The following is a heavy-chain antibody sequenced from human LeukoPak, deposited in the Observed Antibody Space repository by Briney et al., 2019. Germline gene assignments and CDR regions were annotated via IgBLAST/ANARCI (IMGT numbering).Heavy chain of an antibody. J-gene: IGHJ4*02. D-gene: IGHD1-1*01. CDR1: GFTFSNYA. CDR3: ARWKSLKGIFDY. V-gene: IGHV3-30*04. Sequence: GGSLRLSCAASGFTFSNYAMNWVRQAPGKGLEWVAVISYDGNKKYYADSVKGRFTISRDNSKNTLYLQMNSLRAEDTAVYYCARWKSLKGIFDYWGQGTLVTVSS. CDR2: ISYDGNKK.